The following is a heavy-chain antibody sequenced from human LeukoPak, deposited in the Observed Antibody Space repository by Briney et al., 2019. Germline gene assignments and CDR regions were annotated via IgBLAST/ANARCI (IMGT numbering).Heavy chain of an antibody. D-gene: IGHD2-8*01. V-gene: IGHV4-39*06. CDR1: GGFTSRRSYY. J-gene: IGHJ4*02. CDR3: ATDHACSNGVCSYFDS. Sequence: SEALSLTCPVSGGFTSRRSYYWGWIRQPPGKRLEWLGSNYYSGSTYYNPSLKSGVTISIDTPKDRFPLRVKSVSPADTAVYYSATDHACSNGVCSYFDSWGQGTLVTASS. CDR2: NYYSGST.